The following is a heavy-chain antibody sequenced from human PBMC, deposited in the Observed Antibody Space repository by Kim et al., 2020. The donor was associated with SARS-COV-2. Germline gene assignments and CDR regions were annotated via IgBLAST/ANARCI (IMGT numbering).Heavy chain of an antibody. V-gene: IGHV3-30*18. CDR2: ISYDRSNI. J-gene: IGHJ4*02. CDR1: GFTFSSYA. CDR3: AKGDGGVKWELLVLYYFDY. D-gene: IGHD1-26*01. Sequence: GGSLRLSCAASGFTFSSYAMHWVRQAPGKGLEWVAVISYDRSNIYYADSVKGRFTISRDNSKNTLYLQMNSLRAEDTAVYYCAKGDGGVKWELLVLYYFDYWGQGTLGTVPS.